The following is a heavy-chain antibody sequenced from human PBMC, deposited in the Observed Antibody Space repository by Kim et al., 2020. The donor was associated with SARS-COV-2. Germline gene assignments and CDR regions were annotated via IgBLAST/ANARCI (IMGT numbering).Heavy chain of an antibody. D-gene: IGHD6-19*01. Sequence: SETLSLTCTVSGGSISSSSYYWGWIRQPPGKGLEWIGNIYYSGYTDYNPSLKSRVTISVDTSKNQFSLKLSSVTAADTAVYYCARHRTDTGYTSGWYDYWGQGTLVTVSS. V-gene: IGHV4-39*01. CDR1: GGSISSSSYY. CDR2: IYYSGYT. J-gene: IGHJ4*02. CDR3: ARHRTDTGYTSGWYDY.